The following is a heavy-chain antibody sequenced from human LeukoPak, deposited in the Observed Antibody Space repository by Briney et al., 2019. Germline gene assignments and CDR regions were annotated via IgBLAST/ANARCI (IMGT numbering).Heavy chain of an antibody. V-gene: IGHV3-30*04. D-gene: IGHD5-18*01. CDR1: GFTFSSYA. CDR3: AKDRSYGNPSSDY. Sequence: GRSLRLSCAASGFTFSSYAMHWVRQAPGKGLEWVAVISYDGSNKYYADSVKGRFTISRDNSKNTLYLQMNSLRAEDTAVYYCAKDRSYGNPSSDYWGQGTLVTVSS. CDR2: ISYDGSNK. J-gene: IGHJ4*02.